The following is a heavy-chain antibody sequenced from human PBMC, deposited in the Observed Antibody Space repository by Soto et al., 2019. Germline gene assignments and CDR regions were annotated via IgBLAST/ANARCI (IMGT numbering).Heavy chain of an antibody. Sequence: QMQLVQSGPEVKKPGTSVKVSCKASGFTFTSSAVQWVRQARGQRLEWIGWIVVGSGNTNYAQKFQERVTITRDMSTSTAYMELSSLRSEDTAVYYCAADNAGDYYDSSGYYYRWFDPWGQGTLVTVSS. D-gene: IGHD3-22*01. J-gene: IGHJ5*02. CDR3: AADNAGDYYDSSGYYYRWFDP. V-gene: IGHV1-58*01. CDR2: IVVGSGNT. CDR1: GFTFTSSA.